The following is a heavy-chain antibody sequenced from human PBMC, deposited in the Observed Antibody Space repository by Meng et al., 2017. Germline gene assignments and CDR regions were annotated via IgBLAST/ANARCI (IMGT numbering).Heavy chain of an antibody. V-gene: IGHV4-34*01. Sequence: WGSRSLSPSEPRSPSFPVQGVSFSVYDWHWIRQPPRKGLEWIAEINPRGSNNYSASITRRVTISVDTSNNQFYPRLSSVTAADTALYYCARSGGRKSGGNAARFFYYWGQGALVTVSS. CDR3: ARSGGRKSGGNAARFFYY. CDR2: INPRGSN. CDR1: GVSFSVYD. D-gene: IGHD4-23*01. J-gene: IGHJ4*01.